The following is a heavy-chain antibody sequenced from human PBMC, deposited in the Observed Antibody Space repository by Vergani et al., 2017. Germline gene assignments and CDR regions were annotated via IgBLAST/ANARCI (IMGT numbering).Heavy chain of an antibody. CDR1: GGSISSGGYY. Sequence: QVQLQESGPGLVKPSETLSLTCTVSGGSISSGGYYWSWIRQHPGKGLEWIGEINHSGSTNYNPSLKSRVTISVDTSKNQFSLKLSSVTAADTAVYYCARNLGFWSGSSWFDPWGQGTLVTVSS. CDR3: ARNLGFWSGSSWFDP. D-gene: IGHD3-3*01. CDR2: INHSGST. J-gene: IGHJ5*02. V-gene: IGHV4-31*03.